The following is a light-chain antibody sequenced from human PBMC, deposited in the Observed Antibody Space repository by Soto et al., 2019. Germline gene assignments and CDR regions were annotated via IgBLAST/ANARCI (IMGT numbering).Light chain of an antibody. CDR1: SSNIGAGYD. Sequence: QSVLTQPPSVSGAPGQRVTISCTGSSSNIGAGYDVHWYQQLPGTAPKLLIYGNINRPSGVPDRFSGSQSATSASLAITGLQAEDEADYYCQSYDSNLSGVVFGGGTKLTVL. J-gene: IGLJ2*01. V-gene: IGLV1-40*01. CDR2: GNI. CDR3: QSYDSNLSGVV.